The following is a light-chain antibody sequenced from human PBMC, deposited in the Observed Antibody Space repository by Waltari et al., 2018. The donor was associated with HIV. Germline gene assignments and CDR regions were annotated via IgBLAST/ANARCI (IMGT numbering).Light chain of an antibody. CDR3: LQYDDLPLT. J-gene: IGKJ4*01. CDR1: QHIATN. Sequence: IQMTQSPSSLSASVGDRVTITCQASQHIATNLNWFQQKPGKAPKLLIYDVSKLETGVPSRFTGGGSGATFTFTNTSLRPEDIATYYCLQYDDLPLTFGGGTKVELK. CDR2: DVS. V-gene: IGKV1-33*01.